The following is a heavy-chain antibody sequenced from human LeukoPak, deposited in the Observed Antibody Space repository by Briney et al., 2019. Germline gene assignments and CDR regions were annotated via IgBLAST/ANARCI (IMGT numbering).Heavy chain of an antibody. CDR3: ARVIVVVPGAKVWFDP. V-gene: IGHV1-8*03. CDR1: GYTFTSYD. J-gene: IGHJ5*02. Sequence: ASVKVSCKASGYTFTSYDINWVRQATGQGLEWMGWMNPISGNTGYAQKFQGRVTITRNTSISTAYMELSSLRSEDTAVYYCARVIVVVPGAKVWFDPWGQGTRVTVSS. CDR2: MNPISGNT. D-gene: IGHD2-2*01.